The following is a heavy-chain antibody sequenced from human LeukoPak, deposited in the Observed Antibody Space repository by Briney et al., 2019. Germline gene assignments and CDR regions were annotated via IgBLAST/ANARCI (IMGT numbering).Heavy chain of an antibody. CDR2: INWNGGNT. CDR1: GFTFGDYG. J-gene: IGHJ4*02. Sequence: GGSLRLPCAASGFTFGDYGMSWVRQAPGKGLEWVSSINWNGGNTAYADSVKGRFTISRDTAKDSLYLQLDSLRAEDTALYYCARDRGWLQYIDYWGQGTLVTVSS. D-gene: IGHD5-24*01. CDR3: ARDRGWLQYIDY. V-gene: IGHV3-20*04.